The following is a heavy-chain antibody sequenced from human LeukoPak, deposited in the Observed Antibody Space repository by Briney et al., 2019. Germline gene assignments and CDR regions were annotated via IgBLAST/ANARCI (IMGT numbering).Heavy chain of an antibody. V-gene: IGHV1-69*13. CDR1: GGTFSSYA. CDR2: IIPIFGTA. D-gene: IGHD3-22*01. CDR3: ARDLQAYYDRSGYFDY. Sequence: ASVKVSCKASGGTFSSYAISWVRQAPGQGLEWMGGIIPIFGTANYAQKFQGRVTITADESTSTAYMELSSLRSEDTAVYYCARDLQAYYDRSGYFDYWGQGTLVTVSS. J-gene: IGHJ4*02.